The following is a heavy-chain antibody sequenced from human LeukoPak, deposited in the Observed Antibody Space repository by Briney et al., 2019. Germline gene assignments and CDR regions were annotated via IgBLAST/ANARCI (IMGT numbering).Heavy chain of an antibody. J-gene: IGHJ4*02. Sequence: SETLSLTCAVYGGSFSGYYWSWIRQPPGKGLGWIGEINHSGSTNYNPSLKSRVTISVDTSKNQFSLKLSSVTAADTAVYYCARASRGIAARGLDYWGQGTLVTVSS. V-gene: IGHV4-34*01. D-gene: IGHD6-6*01. CDR3: ARASRGIAARGLDY. CDR1: GGSFSGYY. CDR2: INHSGST.